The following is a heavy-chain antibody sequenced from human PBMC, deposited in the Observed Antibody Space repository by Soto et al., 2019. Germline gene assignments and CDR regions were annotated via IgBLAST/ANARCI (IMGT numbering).Heavy chain of an antibody. J-gene: IGHJ4*02. CDR1: GYTFTSYD. D-gene: IGHD7-27*01. CDR3: TRGPPNWGFDY. V-gene: IGHV1-8*01. Sequence: ALVKVSCKASGYTFTSYDINWVRQATGQGLEWMGWMSPNSGNTGYAQKFQGRVTMTRSTSLRTAYMELSGLRSDDMAVYYCTRGPPNWGFDYWGQGTPVTVSS. CDR2: MSPNSGNT.